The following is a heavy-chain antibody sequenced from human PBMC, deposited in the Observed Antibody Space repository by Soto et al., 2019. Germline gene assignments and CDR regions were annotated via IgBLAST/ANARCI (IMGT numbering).Heavy chain of an antibody. CDR1: GGSISSGGYS. Sequence: QLQLQESGSGLVKPSQTLSLTCAVSGGSISSGGYSWSWIRQPPGKGLEWIGDIYHSGSTYYNPSHKSRFTISVDRSKNQFSLKLSSVTAADTAVYYCASGGYYYYGMDVWGQGTTVTVSS. CDR2: IYHSGST. V-gene: IGHV4-30-2*01. CDR3: ASGGYYYYGMDV. J-gene: IGHJ6*02.